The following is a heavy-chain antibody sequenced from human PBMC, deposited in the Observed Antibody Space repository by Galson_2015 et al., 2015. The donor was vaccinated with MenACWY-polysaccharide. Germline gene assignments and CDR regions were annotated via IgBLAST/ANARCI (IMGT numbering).Heavy chain of an antibody. CDR2: IYYSGTT. J-gene: IGHJ4*02. CDR3: ANCYYDSSGFPD. CDR1: GGSISSRSYY. V-gene: IGHV4-39*01. D-gene: IGHD3-22*01. Sequence: ETLSLTCTVSGGSISSRSYYWGWIRQSPGQGLEWIANIYYSGTTFYNPSLKSRVTVSVDTSKNQFSLKLGSVTAADTAVYYCANCYYDSSGFPDWGQGTLVTVSS.